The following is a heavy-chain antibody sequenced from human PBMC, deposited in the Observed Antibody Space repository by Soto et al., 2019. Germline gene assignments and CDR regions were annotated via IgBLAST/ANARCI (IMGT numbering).Heavy chain of an antibody. D-gene: IGHD2-15*01. V-gene: IGHV3-23*01. CDR2: ISGSGGST. CDR3: AKGPGIVVVVAATYYFYY. CDR1: GFTFSSYA. J-gene: IGHJ4*02. Sequence: EVQLLESGGGLVQPGGSLRLSCAASGFTFSSYAMSWVRQAPGKGLEWVSAISGSGGSTYYADSVKGRFTISRDNSKNTLYLQMNSLRAEDTVVYYCAKGPGIVVVVAATYYFYYWGQGTLVTVSS.